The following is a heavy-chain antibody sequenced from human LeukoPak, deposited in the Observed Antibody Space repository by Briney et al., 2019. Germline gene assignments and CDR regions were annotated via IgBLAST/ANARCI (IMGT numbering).Heavy chain of an antibody. CDR1: GYTFTGYY. CDR3: ARASRGRLTDAFDI. J-gene: IGHJ3*02. D-gene: IGHD2-2*01. CDR2: INPNSGGT. Sequence: ASVKVSCKGSGYTFTGYYMHWVRQAPGQGLEWMGWINPNSGGTNYAQKFQGRVTMTRDTSISTAYMELSRLRSDDTAVYYCARASRGRLTDAFDIWGQGTMVTVSS. V-gene: IGHV1-2*02.